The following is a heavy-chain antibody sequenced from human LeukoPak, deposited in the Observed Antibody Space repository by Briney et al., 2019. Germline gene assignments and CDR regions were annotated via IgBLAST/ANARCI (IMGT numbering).Heavy chain of an antibody. CDR1: GFTFANAW. Sequence: GGSLRLSCAASGFTFANAWMSWVRQTPGKGLEWVGRIRSTTDGGTTDYAAPVKGRFTISRDDSRNTLYLQMNNLKTDDTGRYFCTTDGYGWGQIDFWGQGTLVIVAS. CDR2: IRSTTDGGTT. CDR3: TTDGYGWGQIDF. D-gene: IGHD5-18*01. V-gene: IGHV3-15*01. J-gene: IGHJ4*02.